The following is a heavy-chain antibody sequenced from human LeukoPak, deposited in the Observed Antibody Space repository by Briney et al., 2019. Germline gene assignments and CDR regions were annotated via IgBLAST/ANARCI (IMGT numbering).Heavy chain of an antibody. J-gene: IGHJ4*02. CDR3: ARDREFEASPQYYFDF. D-gene: IGHD3-10*01. CDR2: IFSVVSR. V-gene: IGHV3-66*01. CDR1: GFTVSSNY. Sequence: GGSLRLSCAASGFTVSSNYMSWVRQAPGKGLEWVSVIFSVVSRYYADSVKGRFTISRDTAKNTLYLQMNSLRAEHRRVYYCARDREFEASPQYYFDFWGQGTLVTVSS.